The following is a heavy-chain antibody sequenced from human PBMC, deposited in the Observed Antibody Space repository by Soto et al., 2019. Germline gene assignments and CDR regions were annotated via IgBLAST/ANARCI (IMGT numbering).Heavy chain of an antibody. D-gene: IGHD6-13*01. V-gene: IGHV3-30-3*01. Sequence: PGGSLRLSCAASGFTFNTYAMHWVRQVPGKGLEWVAAISYDGSNKYFAESVRGRFTISRDNSKNTLYLQVNSLRAEDTALYYCAKAEQQLGYYFDYWGQGTLVTVSS. J-gene: IGHJ4*02. CDR1: GFTFNTYA. CDR2: ISYDGSNK. CDR3: AKAEQQLGYYFDY.